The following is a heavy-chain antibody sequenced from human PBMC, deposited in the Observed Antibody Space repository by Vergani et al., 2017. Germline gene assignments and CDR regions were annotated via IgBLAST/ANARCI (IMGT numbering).Heavy chain of an antibody. CDR1: GGSISSGSYY. V-gene: IGHV4-61*02. CDR3: SSDLRGSSSWYWFDP. D-gene: IGHD6-13*01. Sequence: QVQLQESGPGLVKPSQTLSLTCTVSGGSISSGSYYWSWIRQPAGKGLEWIGRIYTSGSTNYNPSPKRRVPISVDTSKNQFSLKLSSVTAADTAVYYCSSDLRGSSSWYWFDPWGQGTLVTVSS. CDR2: IYTSGST. J-gene: IGHJ5*02.